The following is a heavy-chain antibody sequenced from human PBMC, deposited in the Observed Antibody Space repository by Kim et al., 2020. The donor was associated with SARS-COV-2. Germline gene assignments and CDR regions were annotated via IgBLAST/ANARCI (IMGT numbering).Heavy chain of an antibody. CDR1: GGSISSYY. CDR2: IYYSGST. CDR3: ARHNYDYVWGSYRYVFDY. V-gene: IGHV4-59*08. J-gene: IGHJ4*02. D-gene: IGHD3-16*02. Sequence: SETLSLTCTVSGGSISSYYWSWIRQPPGKGLEWIGYIYYSGSTNYNPSLKSRVTISVDTSKNQFSLKLSSVTAADTAVYYCARHNYDYVWGSYRYVFDYWGQGTLVTVSS.